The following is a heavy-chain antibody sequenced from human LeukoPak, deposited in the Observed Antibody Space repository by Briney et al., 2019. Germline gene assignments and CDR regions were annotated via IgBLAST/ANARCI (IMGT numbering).Heavy chain of an antibody. D-gene: IGHD2-21*02. J-gene: IGHJ4*02. CDR3: ARGDCGGDCYSPNFDY. CDR2: IWYDGSNK. V-gene: IGHV3-33*01. Sequence: GGSLRLSCAASGFTFSSYGMHWVRQAPGKGLECVAVIWYDGSNKYYADSVKGRFTISRDNSKNTLYLQMNSLRAEDTAVYYCARGDCGGDCYSPNFDYWGQGTLVTVSS. CDR1: GFTFSSYG.